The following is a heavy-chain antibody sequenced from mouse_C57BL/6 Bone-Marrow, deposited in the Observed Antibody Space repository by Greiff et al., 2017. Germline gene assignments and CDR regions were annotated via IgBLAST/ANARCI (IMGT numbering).Heavy chain of an antibody. D-gene: IGHD1-1*01. V-gene: IGHV1-69*02. CDR2: IDPSDSYT. CDR1: GYTFTSYW. J-gene: IGHJ3*01. Sequence: QVQLQQPGAELVKPGASVKLSCKASGYTFTSYWMHWVKQRPGRGLEWIGRIDPSDSYTNYNQKFKGKATLTVDTSSSTAYMQLSSLTSEDSAVYYCARGGYYGSRIAYWGQGTLVTVSA. CDR3: ARGGYYGSRIAY.